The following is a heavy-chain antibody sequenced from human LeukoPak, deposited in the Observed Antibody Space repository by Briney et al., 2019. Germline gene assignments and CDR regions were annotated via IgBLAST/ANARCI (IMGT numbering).Heavy chain of an antibody. CDR1: GFTFSTYA. V-gene: IGHV3-23*01. Sequence: GGSLRPSCAASGFTFSTYAMSWVRQAPGKGLEWVSAFSGHTHSAYYADSVTGRFTISRDNSKNMLYLQMNSLRDEDTAVYYCARHPDYWGQGTLVTVSS. J-gene: IGHJ4*02. CDR3: ARHPDY. CDR2: FSGHTHSA.